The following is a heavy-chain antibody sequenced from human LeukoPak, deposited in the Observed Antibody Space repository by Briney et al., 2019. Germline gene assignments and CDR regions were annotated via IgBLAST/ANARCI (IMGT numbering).Heavy chain of an antibody. CDR3: ARAYSSSWTRFDY. D-gene: IGHD6-13*01. J-gene: IGHJ4*02. V-gene: IGHV4-34*01. Sequence: SETLSLTCAVYGGSFSGYYWSWIRQPPGKGLEWIGEINHSGSTNYNPSLKSRVTISVDTSKNQFSLKLSSVTAADTAVYYCARAYSSSWTRFDYWGQGTLVTVSS. CDR2: INHSGST. CDR1: GGSFSGYY.